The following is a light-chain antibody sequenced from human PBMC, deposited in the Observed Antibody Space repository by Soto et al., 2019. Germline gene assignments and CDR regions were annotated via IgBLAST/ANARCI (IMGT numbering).Light chain of an antibody. Sequence: DIVMTQSPDTLAVSLGERATINCKSSQSVLYSSNNKNYLAWHQQKPGQPPKLLIYWASTRESGVPDRFSGSGSGTDFTLTISSLQAEDVAVYYCHQYYTTPCTFGQGTKLEIK. CDR3: HQYYTTPCT. J-gene: IGKJ2*02. CDR2: WAS. CDR1: QSVLYSSNNKNY. V-gene: IGKV4-1*01.